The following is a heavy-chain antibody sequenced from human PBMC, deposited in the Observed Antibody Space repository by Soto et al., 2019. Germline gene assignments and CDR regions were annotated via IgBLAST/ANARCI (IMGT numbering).Heavy chain of an antibody. J-gene: IGHJ4*02. D-gene: IGHD6-13*01. CDR2: ISYDGSKK. CDR3: ARGLGSSWYGAYFDY. Sequence: QVQLVESGGGVVQPGRSLRLSCAASGFTFSSYAMHWVRQAPGKGLEWVAVISYDGSKKYYADSVKGRFTISRDNSKNTLYLQMNSLRAEDTAVYYCARGLGSSWYGAYFDYWGQETLVTVSS. CDR1: GFTFSSYA. V-gene: IGHV3-30-3*01.